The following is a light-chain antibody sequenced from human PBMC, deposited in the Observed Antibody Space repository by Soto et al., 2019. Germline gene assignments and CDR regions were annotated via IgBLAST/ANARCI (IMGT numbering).Light chain of an antibody. J-gene: IGLJ2*01. Sequence: QSALTQPPSASGSPRQSVTISCTGTSSDVGNYNYVSWYQEHPGKAPKLMIYEVTKRPSGVPDRFAGSKSGNTASLTVSGLQAEDEADYYCSSYAGSNKAIVVGGGTKLTVL. V-gene: IGLV2-8*01. CDR3: SSYAGSNKAIV. CDR1: SSDVGNYNY. CDR2: EVT.